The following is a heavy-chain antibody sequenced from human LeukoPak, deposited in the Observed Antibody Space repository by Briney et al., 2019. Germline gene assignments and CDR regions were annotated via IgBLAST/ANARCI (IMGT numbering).Heavy chain of an antibody. D-gene: IGHD3-22*01. CDR1: GGSISSGSYY. Sequence: SETLSLTCTVSGGSISSGSYYWSWIRQPAGKGLEWIGRIYTSGSTNYNPSLKSRVTISVDTSKNQFSLKLSSVTAADTAVYYCARVSPTYYYDSSGSRRYYFDYWGQGTLVTVSS. J-gene: IGHJ4*02. CDR2: IYTSGST. CDR3: ARVSPTYYYDSSGSRRYYFDY. V-gene: IGHV4-61*02.